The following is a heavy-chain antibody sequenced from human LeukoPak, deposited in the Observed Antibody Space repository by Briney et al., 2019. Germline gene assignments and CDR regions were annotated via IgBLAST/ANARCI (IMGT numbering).Heavy chain of an antibody. V-gene: IGHV3-23*01. CDR1: GFTFSSYG. D-gene: IGHD6-13*01. CDR2: ISGSGGST. J-gene: IGHJ6*03. CDR3: AKDDWGSSFYYYYYYIDV. Sequence: GGSLRLSCAASGFTFSSYGMSWVRQAPGKGLEWVSAISGSGGSTYYADSVKGRFTISRDNSKNTLYLQMNSLRAEDTAVYYCAKDDWGSSFYYYYYYIDVWGKGTTVTISS.